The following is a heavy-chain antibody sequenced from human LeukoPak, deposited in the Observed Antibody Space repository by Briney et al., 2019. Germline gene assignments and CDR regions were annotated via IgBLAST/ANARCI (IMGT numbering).Heavy chain of an antibody. CDR1: GYTFTSYD. CDR3: ARSVYGDYVERFDY. Sequence: ASVKVSCKASGYTFTSYDINWVRQAPGQGLEWMGWMNPNSGNTGYAQKFQGRVTMTRNTSISTAYMELSSLRSEDTAVYYCARSVYGDYVERFDYWGQGTLVTVSS. V-gene: IGHV1-8*01. CDR2: MNPNSGNT. J-gene: IGHJ4*02. D-gene: IGHD4-17*01.